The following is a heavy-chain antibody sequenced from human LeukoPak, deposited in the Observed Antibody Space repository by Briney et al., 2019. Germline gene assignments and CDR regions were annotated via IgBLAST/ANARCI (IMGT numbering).Heavy chain of an antibody. V-gene: IGHV3-7*03. Sequence: GASLRLSCAASGFTFSTYWMNWVRQAPGKGLEWVANIKQDGTETYYVDSVKGRFTLSRDSAKNSLYLQMNSLRAEDTAVYYCARAEWSNWYFDLWGRGTLVTVSS. J-gene: IGHJ2*01. D-gene: IGHD3-3*01. CDR1: GFTFSTYW. CDR2: IKQDGTET. CDR3: ARAEWSNWYFDL.